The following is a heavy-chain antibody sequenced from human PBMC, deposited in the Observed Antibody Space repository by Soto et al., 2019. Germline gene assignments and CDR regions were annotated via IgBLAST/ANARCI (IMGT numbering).Heavy chain of an antibody. V-gene: IGHV1-3*01. Sequence: QVHLVQSGAEVEKPGASVKVSCKASGFTLTRYALHWVRQAPGQRLEYMGWINAGNGDTGHPQKXXXXXXXXXXXXXXXXXXXXXSLTSEDTAVYYCARKEVGPSFPFDLWGQGTVVVVSS. CDR2: INAGNGDT. CDR3: ARKEVGPSFPFDL. CDR1: GFTLTRYA. J-gene: IGHJ3*01. D-gene: IGHD3-10*01.